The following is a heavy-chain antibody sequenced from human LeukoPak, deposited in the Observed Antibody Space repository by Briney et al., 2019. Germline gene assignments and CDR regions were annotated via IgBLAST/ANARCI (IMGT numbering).Heavy chain of an antibody. CDR3: ARDGGSGIDY. V-gene: IGHV3-33*08. Sequence: LSLTCTVSGGSISSYYWSWIRQPPGKGLEWVAVIWYDGSRKFYGDSVKGRFTVSRDTSENTMYLQMNTLRVDDTAVYYCARDGGSGIDYWGQGTLVTVSS. CDR2: IWYDGSRK. J-gene: IGHJ4*02. CDR1: GGSISSYY. D-gene: IGHD3-10*01.